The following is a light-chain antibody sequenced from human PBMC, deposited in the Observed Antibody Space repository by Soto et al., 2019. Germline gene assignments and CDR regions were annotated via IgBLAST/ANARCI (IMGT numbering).Light chain of an antibody. V-gene: IGKV1-5*03. Sequence: DIQMTQSPSTLSASVGDRVTITCRASQSISSWLAWYQQKPGKAPKLLIYKASSLESGVPSRFSGSGSGTEFTLTISILQPDDVATYYCQQYNSYSRTFGQGTKVEIK. CDR2: KAS. J-gene: IGKJ1*01. CDR1: QSISSW. CDR3: QQYNSYSRT.